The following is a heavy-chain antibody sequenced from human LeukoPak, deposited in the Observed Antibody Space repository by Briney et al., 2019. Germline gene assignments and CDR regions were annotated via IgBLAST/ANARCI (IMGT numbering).Heavy chain of an antibody. CDR2: INHSGST. CDR3: ARDVNYYDSSGYPLP. Sequence: GSLRLSCAASGFTVSSNYMSWVRQPPGKGLEWIGEINHSGSTNYNPSLKSRVTISVDTSKNQFSLKLSFVTAADTAVYYCARDVNYYDSSGYPLPWGQGTLVTVSS. CDR1: GFTVSSNY. D-gene: IGHD3-22*01. V-gene: IGHV4-34*01. J-gene: IGHJ5*02.